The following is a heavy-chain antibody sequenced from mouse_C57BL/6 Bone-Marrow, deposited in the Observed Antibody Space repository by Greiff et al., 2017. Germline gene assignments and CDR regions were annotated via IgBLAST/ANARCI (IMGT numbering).Heavy chain of an antibody. CDR1: GYTFTSYT. CDR3: AITTAFDY. J-gene: IGHJ2*01. CDR2: INPSSGYT. Sequence: VQLQQSGAELARPGASVKMSCKASGYTFTSYTMHWVKQRPGQGLEWIGYINPSSGYTKYNQKFKDKATLTADKSYSTAYMQLSSLTSEDSAVYYCAITTAFDYWGQGTTLTVSS. D-gene: IGHD1-2*01. V-gene: IGHV1-4*01.